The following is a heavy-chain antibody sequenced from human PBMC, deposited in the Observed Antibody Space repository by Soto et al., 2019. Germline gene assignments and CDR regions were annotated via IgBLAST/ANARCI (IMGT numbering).Heavy chain of an antibody. V-gene: IGHV3-23*01. J-gene: IGHJ3*02. CDR2: ISGSGGST. D-gene: IGHD6-19*01. Sequence: GGSKRVSCAAAGCNFIGYARSWVRQAPGKGLEWVSAISGSGGSTYYADSVKGRFTISRDNSKNTLYLQMNSLRAEDTAVYYCAKPGIAVAGTGHGAFDIWGQGTMVTVSS. CDR1: GCNFIGYA. CDR3: AKPGIAVAGTGHGAFDI.